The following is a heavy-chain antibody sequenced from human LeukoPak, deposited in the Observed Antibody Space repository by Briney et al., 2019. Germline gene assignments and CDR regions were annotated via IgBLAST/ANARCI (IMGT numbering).Heavy chain of an antibody. J-gene: IGHJ4*02. V-gene: IGHV3-30*01. CDR1: GFTFSSYA. CDR2: ISYDGSNK. CDR3: ATGITTTTFSYFDY. D-gene: IGHD1-7*01. Sequence: GGSLRLSCAASGFTFSSYAVDWVRQAPGKGLEWVAVISYDGSNKFYADSVKGRFAISRDNSGNTLYLQMNSLSAEDTAVYYCATGITTTTFSYFDYWGQGALVTVSS.